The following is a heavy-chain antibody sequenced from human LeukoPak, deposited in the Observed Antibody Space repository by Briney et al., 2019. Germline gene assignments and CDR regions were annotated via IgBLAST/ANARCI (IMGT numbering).Heavy chain of an antibody. CDR3: ARRWFTFGGVIAPNWFDP. D-gene: IGHD3-16*02. J-gene: IGHJ5*02. Sequence: PSETLSLTCTVSGGSIRSSYYYWGWIRQPPGKGLEWIGSIYDSGSTYYNPSLKSRVTISVDTSKNQFSLKLSSVTAADTAVYYCARRWFTFGGVIAPNWFDPWGQGTLVTVSS. CDR2: IYDSGST. CDR1: GGSIRSSYYY. V-gene: IGHV4-39*07.